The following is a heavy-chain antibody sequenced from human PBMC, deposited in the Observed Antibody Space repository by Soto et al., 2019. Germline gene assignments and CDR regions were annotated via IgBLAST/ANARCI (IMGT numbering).Heavy chain of an antibody. CDR3: ARSHLRYTSAWGPHF. Sequence: SETLSLTCTVSGDSISSSNYYWGRIRQPPGKGLEWIGEIRHRGSTNYNPSVESRVTIYVDTSKNQFSLKLTSVTAADTAVYYCARSHLRYTSAWGPHFWGQGTLVTVSS. D-gene: IGHD6-19*01. V-gene: IGHV4-39*07. J-gene: IGHJ4*02. CDR1: GDSISSSNYY. CDR2: IRHRGST.